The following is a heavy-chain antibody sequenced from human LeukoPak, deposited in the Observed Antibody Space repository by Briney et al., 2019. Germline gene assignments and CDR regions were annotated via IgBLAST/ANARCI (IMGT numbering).Heavy chain of an antibody. CDR3: ARNGGGYTYCSQDPHIYY. CDR1: GYTFSDYY. D-gene: IGHD1-1*01. J-gene: IGHJ4*02. V-gene: IGHV1-69-2*01. CDR2: VDPENGET. Sequence: ASVKVSCKVSGYTFSDYYMHWVQQAPGKGLEWMGLVDPENGETIYSQNFQGRVTITADTSTDTVYMELNSLKSEDTALYYCARNGGGYTYCSQDPHIYYWGQGSLVTVSS.